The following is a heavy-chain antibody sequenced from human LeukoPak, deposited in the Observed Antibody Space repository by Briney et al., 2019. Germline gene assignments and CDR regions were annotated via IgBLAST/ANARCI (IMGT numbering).Heavy chain of an antibody. V-gene: IGHV3-48*03. J-gene: IGHJ4*02. D-gene: IGHD3-3*01. Sequence: PGGSLRLSCAASGFTFSSYEMNWVRQPPGKGLECVSYISSSGSTIYYADSVKGQFTISRDNAKNSLYLQMNSLTAEDTAVYYCARVSIVGVVSLDYWGQGTLVTVSS. CDR2: ISSSGSTI. CDR3: ARVSIVGVVSLDY. CDR1: GFTFSSYE.